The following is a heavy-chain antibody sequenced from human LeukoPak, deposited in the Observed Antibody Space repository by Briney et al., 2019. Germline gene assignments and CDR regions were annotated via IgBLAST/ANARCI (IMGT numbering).Heavy chain of an antibody. V-gene: IGHV3-7*01. CDR1: RFTFGSSW. CDR3: ARDKPVTMVRGVILTNYYYYMDV. Sequence: PGGSLRLSCAASRFTFGSSWMSWVRQAPGKGLEGVANIKQDGSEKYYVDSVKGRFTISRDNAKNSLYLQMNSLRAEDTAVYYCARDKPVTMVRGVILTNYYYYMDVWGKGTTVTISS. CDR2: IKQDGSEK. J-gene: IGHJ6*03. D-gene: IGHD3-10*01.